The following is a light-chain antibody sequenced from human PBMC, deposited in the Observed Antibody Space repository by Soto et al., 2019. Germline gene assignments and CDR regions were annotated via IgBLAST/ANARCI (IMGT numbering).Light chain of an antibody. CDR1: SSDIGSYNH. J-gene: IGLJ1*01. CDR3: SSDTSSGTHV. V-gene: IGLV2-18*02. CDR2: DVS. Sequence: QSVLTQPPSVSGSPGQSVTISCTGTSSDIGSYNHVSWFQQPPGTAPKDMIYDVSNRPSGVSDRFSGSKSGNTASLTISGLQAEDEADYYCSSDTSSGTHVFGTGTKLTVL.